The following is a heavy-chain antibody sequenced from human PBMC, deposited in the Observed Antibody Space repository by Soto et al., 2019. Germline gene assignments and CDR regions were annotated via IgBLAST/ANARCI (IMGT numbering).Heavy chain of an antibody. V-gene: IGHV3-15*07. J-gene: IGHJ4*01. Sequence: GGSLRLSCAASGFTFSNAWINWVRQAPGKGLERVGRIKSKTDGWTTDYAEPVIGRFAISRDDSNNMVYLQMNSLKIEDTAVYYCTTDSYSTIIIVRFDYWGHGTLVTVSS. D-gene: IGHD3-22*01. CDR3: TTDSYSTIIIVRFDY. CDR2: IKSKTDGWTT. CDR1: GFTFSNAW.